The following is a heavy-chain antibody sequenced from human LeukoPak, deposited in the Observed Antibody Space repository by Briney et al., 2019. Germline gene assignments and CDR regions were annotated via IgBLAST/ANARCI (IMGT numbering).Heavy chain of an antibody. J-gene: IGHJ6*03. CDR3: ARVGLYGYNYRYYYYYYYMDV. CDR2: IIPIFGTA. V-gene: IGHV1-69*13. Sequence: SVKVSCKASGYTFSGYYMHWVRQAPGQGLEWMGGIIPIFGTANYAQKFQGRVTITADESTSTAYMEPSSLRSEDTAVYYCARVGLYGYNYRYYYYYYYMDVWGKGTTVTISS. CDR1: GYTFSGYY. D-gene: IGHD5-24*01.